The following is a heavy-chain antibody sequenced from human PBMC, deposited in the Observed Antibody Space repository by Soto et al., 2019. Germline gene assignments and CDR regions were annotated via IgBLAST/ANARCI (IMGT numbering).Heavy chain of an antibody. Sequence: VKVSCKASGYTFTSYYMHWVRQAPGQGLEWMGIINPSGSTIYYADSVKGRFTISRDNAKNSLYLQMNSLRAEDTAVYYCARMYYSGWSIDYRGKGTLVTVSS. V-gene: IGHV1-46*04. J-gene: IGHJ4*02. CDR3: ARMYYSGWSIDY. D-gene: IGHD6-19*01. CDR2: INPSGSTI. CDR1: GYTFTSYY.